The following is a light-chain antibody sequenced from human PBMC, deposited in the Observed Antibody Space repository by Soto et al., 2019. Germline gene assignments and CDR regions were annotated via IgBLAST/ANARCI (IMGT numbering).Light chain of an antibody. CDR2: EGS. Sequence: QSALTQPASVSGSPGQSITISCTGTSSDVGSYHLVSWYQQHPGKAPKVMIYEGSKRPSGVSNRFSGSKSGNTAALTISGLQAEDEADYYCCSYAGSSSGVFGGGTKVTVL. CDR3: CSYAGSSSGV. V-gene: IGLV2-23*01. J-gene: IGLJ3*02. CDR1: SSDVGSYHL.